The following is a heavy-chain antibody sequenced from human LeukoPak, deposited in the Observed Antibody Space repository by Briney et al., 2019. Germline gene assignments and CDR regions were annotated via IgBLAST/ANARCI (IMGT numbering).Heavy chain of an antibody. CDR3: ARGRGLRYFDWLFGWFDP. J-gene: IGHJ5*02. Sequence: PSETLSLTCAVYGGSFSGYYWSWIRQPPGKGLEWIGEINHSGSTNYNPSLKSRVTISVKTSKNQFSLKLSSVTAADTAVYYCARGRGLRYFDWLFGWFDPWGQGSLVTVSS. V-gene: IGHV4-34*01. D-gene: IGHD3-9*01. CDR2: INHSGST. CDR1: GGSFSGYY.